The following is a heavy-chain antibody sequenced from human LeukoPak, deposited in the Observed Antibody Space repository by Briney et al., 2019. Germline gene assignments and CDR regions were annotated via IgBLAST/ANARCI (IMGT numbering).Heavy chain of an antibody. D-gene: IGHD4-17*01. J-gene: IGHJ6*02. Sequence: SETLSLTCTVSGGSISSFYWSWIRQPPGMGLEWIGYIYYSGGATHNASLKSRVTISVDTSKNQYTLKVNSVTAADTAVYYCARVMEGDYGAMDVWGQGTTVTVFS. CDR3: ARVMEGDYGAMDV. V-gene: IGHV4-59*01. CDR2: IYYSGGA. CDR1: GGSISSFY.